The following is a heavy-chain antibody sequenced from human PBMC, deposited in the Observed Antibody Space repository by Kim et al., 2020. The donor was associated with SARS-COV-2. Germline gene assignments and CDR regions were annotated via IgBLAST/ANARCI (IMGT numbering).Heavy chain of an antibody. CDR2: IYYSGST. J-gene: IGHJ3*02. CDR3: ARHRVWYQLLSLRGAFDI. CDR1: GGSISSSSYY. V-gene: IGHV4-39*01. D-gene: IGHD2-2*01. Sequence: SETLSLTCTVSGGSISSSSYYWGWIRQPPGKGLEWIGSIYYSGSTYYNPSLKSRVTISVDTSKNQFSLKLSSVTAADTAVYYCARHRVWYQLLSLRGAFDIWGQGTMVTVSS.